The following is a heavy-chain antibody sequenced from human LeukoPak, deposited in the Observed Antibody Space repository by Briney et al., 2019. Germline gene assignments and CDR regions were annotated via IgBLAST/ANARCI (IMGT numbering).Heavy chain of an antibody. CDR3: ARRSSGYYHYDY. D-gene: IGHD3-22*01. CDR1: GFTFSSYW. J-gene: IGHJ4*02. CDR2: INSDGRST. V-gene: IGHV3-74*01. Sequence: GGSLRLSCAASGFTFSSYWMHWVRQAPGKGLVWVSRINSDGRSTSYADSVKGRFTISRDNSKNTLHPQMNSLRAEDTAVYYCARRSSGYYHYDYWGPGTPVTVAS.